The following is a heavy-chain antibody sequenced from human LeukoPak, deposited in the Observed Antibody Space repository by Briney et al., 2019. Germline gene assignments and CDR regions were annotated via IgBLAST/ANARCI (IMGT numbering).Heavy chain of an antibody. V-gene: IGHV5-51*01. Sequence: GESLKISCKGSGYSFTSYWIAWVRQMPGKGLEWMGIIYPGDSDTTYSPSFQGQVTVSVDKSISTAYLQWSSLKASDTAVYHCARLYDSSAYPFDYWGQGTLVTVSS. CDR1: GYSFTSYW. D-gene: IGHD3-22*01. CDR2: IYPGDSDT. CDR3: ARLYDSSAYPFDY. J-gene: IGHJ4*02.